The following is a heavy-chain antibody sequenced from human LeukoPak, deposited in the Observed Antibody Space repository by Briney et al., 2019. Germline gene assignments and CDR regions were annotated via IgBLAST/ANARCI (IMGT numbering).Heavy chain of an antibody. V-gene: IGHV1-69*13. CDR2: IIPIFGTA. CDR3: ARGPVVVAARYDFDY. J-gene: IGHJ4*02. CDR1: RGTFSSYA. Sequence: GASVKVSCKASRGTFSSYAISWVRQAPGQGLEWMGGIIPIFGTANYAQKFQGRVTITADESTSTAYMELSSLRSEDTAMYYCARGPVVVAARYDFDYWGQGTLVTVSS. D-gene: IGHD2-15*01.